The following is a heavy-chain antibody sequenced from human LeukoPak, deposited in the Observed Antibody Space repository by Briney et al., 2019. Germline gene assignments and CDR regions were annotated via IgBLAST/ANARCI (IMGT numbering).Heavy chain of an antibody. D-gene: IGHD6-13*01. V-gene: IGHV4-59*01. CDR2: IYYSGST. J-gene: IGHJ4*02. Sequence: SETLSLTCTVSGDSISSYYWSWLRQPPGKGLGWVRYIYYSGSTNYNPSLKSRVTMSVDTSKNQFSLRLSSVTAADTAVYYCARGRWGIAAAGTSYWGQGTLGAVSS. CDR3: ARGRWGIAAAGTSY. CDR1: GDSISSYY.